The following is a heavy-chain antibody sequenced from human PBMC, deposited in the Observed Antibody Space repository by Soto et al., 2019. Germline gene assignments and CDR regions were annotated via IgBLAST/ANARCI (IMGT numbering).Heavy chain of an antibody. CDR3: ARDFGYDFWSGYSYYYYGMDV. V-gene: IGHV3-33*01. CDR1: GFTFSSYG. D-gene: IGHD3-3*01. CDR2: LWYDGSNK. J-gene: IGHJ6*02. Sequence: EGSLRLSCAPSGFTFSSYGIHSVRQAPVKGLECVAFLWYDGSNKYYGDSVKGRLTISRDNSKNTLYLQMNSLRAEDTAVYYCARDFGYDFWSGYSYYYYGMDVWGPGTTVTVS.